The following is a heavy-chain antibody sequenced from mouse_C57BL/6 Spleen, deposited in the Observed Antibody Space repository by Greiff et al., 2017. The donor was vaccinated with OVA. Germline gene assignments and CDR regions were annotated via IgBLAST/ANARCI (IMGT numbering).Heavy chain of an antibody. CDR2: ISYSGST. CDR3: ALYYDYDGFAY. J-gene: IGHJ3*01. D-gene: IGHD2-4*01. Sequence: VQLKESGPGMVKPSQSLSLTCTVTGYSITSGYDWHWIRHFPGNKLEWMGYISYSGSTNYNPSLKSRISITHDTSKNHFFLKLTSVTTEDTATYYCALYYDYDGFAYWGQGTLVTVSA. CDR1: GYSITSGYD. V-gene: IGHV3-1*01.